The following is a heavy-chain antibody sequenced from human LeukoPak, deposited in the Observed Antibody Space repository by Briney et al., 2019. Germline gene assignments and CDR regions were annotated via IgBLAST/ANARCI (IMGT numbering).Heavy chain of an antibody. CDR1: GGTFSSYA. CDR3: ARAYSDYSDSSGLDY. V-gene: IGHV1-69*13. Sequence: ASVKVSCKASGGTFSSYAISWVRQAPGQGLEWMGGIIPIFGTANYAQKFQGRVTITADESTSTAYMELSSLRSADTAVYYCARAYSDYSDSSGLDYWGQGTLVTVSS. J-gene: IGHJ4*02. CDR2: IIPIFGTA. D-gene: IGHD3-22*01.